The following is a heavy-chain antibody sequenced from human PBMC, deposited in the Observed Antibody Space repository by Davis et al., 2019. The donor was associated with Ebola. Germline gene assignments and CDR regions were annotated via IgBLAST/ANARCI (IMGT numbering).Heavy chain of an antibody. D-gene: IGHD3-3*01. CDR1: GGSFSGYY. V-gene: IGHV4-34*01. CDR2: INHSGST. Sequence: PSETLSLTCAVYGGSFSGYYWSWIRQPPGKGLEWIGEINHSGSTNYNPSLKSRVTISVDTSKNQFSLKLSSVTAADTAVYYCARALSGFDFWRPYYYYGMDVWDQGTTVTVSS. J-gene: IGHJ6*02. CDR3: ARALSGFDFWRPYYYYGMDV.